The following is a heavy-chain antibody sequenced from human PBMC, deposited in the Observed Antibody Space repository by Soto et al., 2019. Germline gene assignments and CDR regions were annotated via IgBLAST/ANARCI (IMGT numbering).Heavy chain of an antibody. J-gene: IGHJ5*02. Sequence: SETLSLTCTVSGGSISSYYWSWIRQPPGKGLEWIGYIYYSGSTNYNPSLKSRVTISVDTSKNQFSLKLSSVTAADTAVYYCGRLPYGGWFDPWGQGTLVTVSS. CDR1: GGSISSYY. V-gene: IGHV4-59*08. D-gene: IGHD4-17*01. CDR2: IYYSGST. CDR3: GRLPYGGWFDP.